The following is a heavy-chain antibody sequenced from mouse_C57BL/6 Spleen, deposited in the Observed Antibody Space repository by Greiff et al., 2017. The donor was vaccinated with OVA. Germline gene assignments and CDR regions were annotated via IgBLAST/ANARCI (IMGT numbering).Heavy chain of an antibody. V-gene: IGHV1-52*01. Sequence: QVQLQQPGAELVRPGSSVKLSCKASGYTFTSYWMHWVKQRPIQGLEWIGNIDPSDSETHYNQKFKDKATLTVDKSSSTAYMQLSSLTSEDSAVYYGASETAQAPFAYWGQGTLVTVSA. J-gene: IGHJ3*01. CDR1: GYTFTSYW. D-gene: IGHD3-2*02. CDR3: ASETAQAPFAY. CDR2: IDPSDSET.